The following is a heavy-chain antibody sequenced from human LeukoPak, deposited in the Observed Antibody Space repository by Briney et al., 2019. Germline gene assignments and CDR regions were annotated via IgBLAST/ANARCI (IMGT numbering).Heavy chain of an antibody. CDR3: ARDLVVVITRGSYYYYGMDV. CDR2: VSGSGRNT. J-gene: IGHJ6*02. CDR1: GFTFSNYA. D-gene: IGHD3-22*01. Sequence: RSGGSLRLSCAGSGFTFSNYAMTWVRQAPGKGLEWVSSVSGSGRNTFYPDSVEGRFTISRDNSKNTLYLQMNSLRAEDTAVYYCARDLVVVITRGSYYYYGMDVWGQGTTVTVSS. V-gene: IGHV3-23*01.